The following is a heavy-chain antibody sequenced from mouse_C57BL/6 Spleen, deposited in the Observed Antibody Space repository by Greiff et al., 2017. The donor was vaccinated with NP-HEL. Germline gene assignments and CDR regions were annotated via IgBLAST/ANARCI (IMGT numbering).Heavy chain of an antibody. CDR3: TRPNYYGSSLGFAY. CDR2: IDPETGGT. D-gene: IGHD1-1*01. V-gene: IGHV1-15*01. Sequence: QVQLKQSGAELVRPGASVTLTCKASGYTFTDYEMHWVKQTPVHGLEWIGAIDPETGGTAYNQKFKGKAILTADKSSSTAYMELRSLTSEDSAVYYCTRPNYYGSSLGFAYWGQGTLVTVSA. J-gene: IGHJ3*01. CDR1: GYTFTDYE.